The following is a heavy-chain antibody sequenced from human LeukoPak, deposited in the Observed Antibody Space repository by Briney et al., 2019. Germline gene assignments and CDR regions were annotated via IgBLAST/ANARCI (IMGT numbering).Heavy chain of an antibody. Sequence: SSETLPLTCAVYGGSFSGYYWSWIRQPPGKGLEWIGEINRSGSTNYNPSLKSRVTISVDTSKNQFSLKLSSVTAADTAVYYCARRRYGSGSYPPRNWFDPWGQGTLVTVSS. V-gene: IGHV4-34*01. CDR3: ARRRYGSGSYPPRNWFDP. J-gene: IGHJ5*02. CDR1: GGSFSGYY. CDR2: INRSGST. D-gene: IGHD3-10*01.